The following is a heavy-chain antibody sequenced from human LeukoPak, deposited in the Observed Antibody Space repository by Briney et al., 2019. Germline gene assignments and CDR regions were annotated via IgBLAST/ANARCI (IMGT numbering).Heavy chain of an antibody. J-gene: IGHJ3*02. CDR1: GGSVSSGSYY. D-gene: IGHD3-10*01. CDR2: IYYSGST. Sequence: PSETLSLTCTVSGGSVSSGSYYWGWIRQPPGKGLEWIGYIYYSGSTNYNPSLKSRVTISVDTSKNQFSLKLSSVTAADTAVYYCARERGYYGSGSHNDAFDIWGQGTMVTVSS. V-gene: IGHV4-61*01. CDR3: ARERGYYGSGSHNDAFDI.